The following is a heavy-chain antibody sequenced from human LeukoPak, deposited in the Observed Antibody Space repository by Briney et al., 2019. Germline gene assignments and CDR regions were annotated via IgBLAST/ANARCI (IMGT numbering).Heavy chain of an antibody. V-gene: IGHV3-30*01. J-gene: IGHJ4*02. D-gene: IGHD3-3*01. CDR3: ARGHALRQFDY. Sequence: DSVKGRATISRDNSKNTLYLQMNSLRAEDTAVYYCARGHALRQFDYWGQGTLVTVSS.